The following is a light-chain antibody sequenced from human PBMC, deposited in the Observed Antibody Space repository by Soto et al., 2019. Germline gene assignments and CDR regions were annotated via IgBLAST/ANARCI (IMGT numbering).Light chain of an antibody. CDR1: SSDVWSYNL. V-gene: IGLV2-23*01. CDR3: RSYAGSRHYV. J-gene: IGLJ1*01. Sequence: QSVLTQPASVSGSPGQSITISCTGTSSDVWSYNLVSWYQQHPGKAPKFMIYEGTKRPSGVSNRFSGSKSGNTASLTISGLQAEDEADYYCRSYAGSRHYVFGTGTKLTVL. CDR2: EGT.